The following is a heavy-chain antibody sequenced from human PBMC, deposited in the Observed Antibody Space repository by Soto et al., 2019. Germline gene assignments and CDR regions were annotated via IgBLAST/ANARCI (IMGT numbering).Heavy chain of an antibody. Sequence: PSETLSLTCTVSGGSINSGDYYWSWIRQPPGKGLEWIGYIYYSGSTFYNPSLKSRVTVSVDTSKNQFSLKLSSVTAADTAVYYCAREGPQTFGGLVAPFDYWGQGTLVTVLL. V-gene: IGHV4-30-4*01. D-gene: IGHD3-16*02. CDR1: GGSINSGDYY. CDR2: IYYSGST. J-gene: IGHJ4*02. CDR3: AREGPQTFGGLVAPFDY.